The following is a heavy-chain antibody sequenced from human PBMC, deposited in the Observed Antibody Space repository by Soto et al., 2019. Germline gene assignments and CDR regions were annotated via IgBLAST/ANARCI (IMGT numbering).Heavy chain of an antibody. V-gene: IGHV1-8*01. CDR2: INPNRGNT. J-gene: IGHJ5*02. D-gene: IGHD3-10*01. CDR3: ARDVLSGNRGVRANWLDP. CDR1: GYTFTNFH. Sequence: QVQLVQSGAEVKKPGASVKVSCKASGYTFTNFHINWVRQATGHGLEWIGWINPNRGNTNYAQNLQGRVTMTRNTSTSTAYLELTSLRPDDTAVYFCARDVLSGNRGVRANWLDPWGQGTLVTVSS.